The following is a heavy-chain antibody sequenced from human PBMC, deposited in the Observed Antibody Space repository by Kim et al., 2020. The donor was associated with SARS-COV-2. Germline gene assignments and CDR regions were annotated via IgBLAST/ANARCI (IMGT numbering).Heavy chain of an antibody. D-gene: IGHD6-19*01. J-gene: IGHJ4*02. CDR3: ASSEPRYSSGWYGF. Sequence: GGSLRLSCAASGFTFSSYSMNWVRQAPGKGLEWVSYISSSSSTIYYADSVKGRFTISRDNAKNSLYLQMNSLRDEDTAVYYCASSEPRYSSGWYGFGGQGTLVTVSS. V-gene: IGHV3-48*02. CDR1: GFTFSSYS. CDR2: ISSSSSTI.